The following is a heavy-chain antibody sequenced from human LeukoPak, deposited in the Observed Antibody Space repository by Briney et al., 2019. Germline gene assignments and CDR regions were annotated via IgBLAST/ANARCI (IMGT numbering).Heavy chain of an antibody. D-gene: IGHD2-21*02. CDR3: ARHWPEGDQIDY. CDR2: SYYSGSS. CDR1: GGPIRSASHY. Sequence: SETLSLTCTVSGGPIRSASHYWAWIRPPPGKGPEWIVSSYYSGSSYYNPSLKSRVTISVDTSKNQFSLKLSSVTAADTAVYYCARHWPEGDQIDYWGQGILVTVSS. J-gene: IGHJ4*02. V-gene: IGHV4-39*01.